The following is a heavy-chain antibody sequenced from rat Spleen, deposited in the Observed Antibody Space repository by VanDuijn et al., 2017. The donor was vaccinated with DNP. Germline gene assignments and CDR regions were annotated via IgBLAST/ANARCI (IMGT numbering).Heavy chain of an antibody. Sequence: EVQLVESGGGLVQPGNSLKLSCAASGFTFSDYAMAWVRQSPKKGLEWVATIIYDGSSTYYRDSVKGRFTISRDHARSTLYLQMDSLRSEDTATYYCARDQGTTVVGYYFDYWGQGVMVTVSS. CDR1: GFTFSDYA. J-gene: IGHJ2*01. CDR3: ARDQGTTVVGYYFDY. D-gene: IGHD1-1*01. V-gene: IGHV5-7*01. CDR2: IIYDGSST.